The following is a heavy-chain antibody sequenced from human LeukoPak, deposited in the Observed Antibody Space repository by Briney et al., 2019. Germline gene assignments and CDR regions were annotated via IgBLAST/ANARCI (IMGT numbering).Heavy chain of an antibody. V-gene: IGHV1-18*01. J-gene: IGHJ4*02. CDR3: ARDASRKDSTLFDY. CDR1: GYTFTSYS. CDR2: VRGYNGDT. Sequence: ASVKVSCKASGYTFTSYSISWVRQAPGQGLEWLGWVRGYNGDTNYAQKIQGRVSMTTDTSTTTAYMELRSLTSDDTAVYYCARDASRKDSTLFDYWGQGTLVIVSS. D-gene: IGHD6-13*01.